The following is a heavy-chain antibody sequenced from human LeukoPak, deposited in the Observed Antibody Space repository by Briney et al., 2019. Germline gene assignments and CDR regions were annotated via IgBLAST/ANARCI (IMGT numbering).Heavy chain of an antibody. Sequence: GSLRLTCAASGFTFSHYAMTWVRQPPGKGLEWIGEINHSGSTNYNPSLKSRVTISLDTSKNQFSLKLRSVTAADTAVYYCARVVWVTASTHHFDYWGQGTLVTVSS. CDR3: ARVVWVTASTHHFDY. CDR1: GFTFSHYA. D-gene: IGHD2-21*02. J-gene: IGHJ4*02. V-gene: IGHV4-34*01. CDR2: INHSGST.